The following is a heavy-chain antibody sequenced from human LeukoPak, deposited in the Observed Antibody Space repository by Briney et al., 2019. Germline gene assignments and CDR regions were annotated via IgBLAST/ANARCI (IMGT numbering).Heavy chain of an antibody. CDR2: ISGSGGST. Sequence: GGSLRLSCAASGFTFSTYSMNWVRQAPGKGLEWVSVISGSGGSTYYADSVKGRFTISRDNPKNTLYLQMNSLTAEDTAVYYCAKDWGPYCSGGTCFLDYWGQGTLVTVSS. D-gene: IGHD2-15*01. J-gene: IGHJ4*02. CDR1: GFTFSTYS. V-gene: IGHV3-23*01. CDR3: AKDWGPYCSGGTCFLDY.